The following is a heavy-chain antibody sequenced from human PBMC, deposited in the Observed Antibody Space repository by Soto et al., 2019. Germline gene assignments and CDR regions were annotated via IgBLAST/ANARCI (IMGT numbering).Heavy chain of an antibody. V-gene: IGHV3-23*01. D-gene: IGHD1-1*01. CDR1: GFTFSSYA. Sequence: EVQLLESGGGLVQPGGSLRLSCAASGFTFSSYAMSWVRQAPGKRLQCVSPISGSGESTDFADSVKGRFTISRDNSKNIVFLQMNSLRADDTAVYYCARWDDNRRIDPWGPGTLVTVSS. J-gene: IGHJ5*02. CDR2: ISGSGEST. CDR3: ARWDDNRRIDP.